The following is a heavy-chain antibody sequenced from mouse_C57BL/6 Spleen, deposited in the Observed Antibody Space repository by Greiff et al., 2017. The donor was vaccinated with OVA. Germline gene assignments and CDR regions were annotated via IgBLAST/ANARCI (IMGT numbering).Heavy chain of an antibody. CDR3: ARDWDWYFDV. J-gene: IGHJ1*03. V-gene: IGHV1-64*01. CDR1: GYTFTSYW. D-gene: IGHD4-1*01. CDR2: INPNSGST. Sequence: QVQLQQSGAELVKPGASVKLSCKASGYTFTSYWMHWVKQRPGQGLEWIGMINPNSGSTNYNEKFKSKATLTVDKSSSTAYMQLSSLTSEDSAVYYCARDWDWYFDVWGTGTTVTVSS.